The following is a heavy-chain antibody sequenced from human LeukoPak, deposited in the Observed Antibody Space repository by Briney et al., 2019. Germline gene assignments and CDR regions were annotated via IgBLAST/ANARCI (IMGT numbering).Heavy chain of an antibody. Sequence: SETLSLTCTVSGGSISSYYWSWIRQPPGKGLEWIGYIYHSGSTYYNPSLKSRVTISVDRSKNQFSLKLSSVTAADTAVYYCARVGRAGPFDYWGQGTLVTVSS. CDR1: GGSISSYY. V-gene: IGHV4-59*12. CDR3: ARVGRAGPFDY. J-gene: IGHJ4*02. D-gene: IGHD3-16*01. CDR2: IYHSGST.